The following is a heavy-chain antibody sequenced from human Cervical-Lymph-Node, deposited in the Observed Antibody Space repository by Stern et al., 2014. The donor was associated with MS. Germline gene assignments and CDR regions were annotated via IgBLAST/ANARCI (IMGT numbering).Heavy chain of an antibody. CDR3: ARALHEYYYDSSGYHVVFGY. J-gene: IGHJ4*02. CDR2: ISYDGSNK. CDR1: GFTFSSYA. D-gene: IGHD3-22*01. V-gene: IGHV3-30*04. Sequence: VQLVESGGGVVQPGRSLRLSCAASGFTFSSYAMHWVRQAPGKGLEWVAVISYDGSNKYYADSVKGRFTISRDNSKNTLYLQMNSLRAEDTAVYYCARALHEYYYDSSGYHVVFGYWGQGTLVTVSS.